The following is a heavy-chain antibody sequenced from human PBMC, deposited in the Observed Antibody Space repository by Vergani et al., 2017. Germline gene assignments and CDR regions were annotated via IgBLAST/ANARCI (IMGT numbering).Heavy chain of an antibody. D-gene: IGHD3-16*01. CDR2: IYYSGST. Sequence: QVQLQESGPGLVKPSETLSLTCTVSGGSISSYYWSWIRQPPGKGLEWIGYIYYSGSTNYNPSLKSRATVSVDTSKSQFSLELSSVTAADTAVYYCASDGGQLREWYFDLWGRGTLVTVSS. CDR3: ASDGGQLREWYFDL. V-gene: IGHV4-59*01. CDR1: GGSISSYY. J-gene: IGHJ2*01.